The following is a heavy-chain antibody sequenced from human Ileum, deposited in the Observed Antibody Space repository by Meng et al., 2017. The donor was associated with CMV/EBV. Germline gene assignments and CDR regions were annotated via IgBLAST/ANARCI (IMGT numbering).Heavy chain of an antibody. CDR1: GFTFSDYG. J-gene: IGHJ4*02. V-gene: IGHV3-30*02. CDR3: VVGYDSRKVAY. D-gene: IGHD3-22*01. CDR2: IRYDENNK. Sequence: GGSLRLSCAASGFTFSDYGIHWVRQAPGKGLEWVAFIRYDENNKYYVDSVKGRFTISRDNSKNTVYLQMNSLRAEDTAVYYCVVGYDSRKVAYWGQGTLVTVSS.